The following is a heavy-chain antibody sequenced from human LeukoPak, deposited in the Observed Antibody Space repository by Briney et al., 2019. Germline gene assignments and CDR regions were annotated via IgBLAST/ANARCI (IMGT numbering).Heavy chain of an antibody. Sequence: PGGSLRLSCVASGFTFSNYWMHWVRQAPGKGLVWVSRIKTDGSRTNYADSVKGRFTISRDNAKNTVYLEMNSLRAEDTAVYYCARDHGIWGQGTMVTVSS. CDR3: ARDHGI. J-gene: IGHJ3*02. CDR1: GFTFSNYW. CDR2: IKTDGSRT. V-gene: IGHV3-74*01.